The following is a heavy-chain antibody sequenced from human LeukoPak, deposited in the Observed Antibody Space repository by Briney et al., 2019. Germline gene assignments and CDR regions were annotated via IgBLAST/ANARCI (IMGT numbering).Heavy chain of an antibody. CDR1: GFTLSSYR. D-gene: IGHD6-13*01. V-gene: IGHV3-21*01. CDR2: ITSSSSYI. J-gene: IGHJ4*02. Sequence: PGGSLRLSCAASGFTLSSYRMNWVRQAPGKGLGWVSSITSSSSYIYYADSLKGRFIISRDNAKNSLYLQMKSLRVEDTAVYYCARASAGTLDLLDYWGQGTLVTVSS. CDR3: ARASAGTLDLLDY.